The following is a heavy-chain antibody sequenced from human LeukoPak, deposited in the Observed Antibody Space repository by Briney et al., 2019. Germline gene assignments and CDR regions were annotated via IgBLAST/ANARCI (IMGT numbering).Heavy chain of an antibody. CDR3: ARALLYDILSGHFHFDS. J-gene: IGHJ4*02. D-gene: IGHD3-9*01. CDR2: IDTAGET. V-gene: IGHV3-13*01. Sequence: PGRSLRLSCAASGFALRNYDIHWVRQTTGKGLEWVAAIDTAGETYYAGSVKGRFTISRDNAKNSLDLQMNSLRAGDTAVYYCARALLYDILSGHFHFDSWGKGSLVTVSS. CDR1: GFALRNYD.